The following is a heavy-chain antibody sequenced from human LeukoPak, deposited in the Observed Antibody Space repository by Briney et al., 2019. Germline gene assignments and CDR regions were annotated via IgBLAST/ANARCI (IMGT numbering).Heavy chain of an antibody. CDR2: IRSKANSYAT. Sequence: PVGSLRLSCAASGFTLSGSAMNWVRQASGKGLEWVGRIRSKANSYATAYAASVKGRFTISRDDSKNTAYLQMNSVTTEDTAVNYCTHSGSRLYYFDYRGQGTLVTVSS. J-gene: IGHJ4*02. D-gene: IGHD6-13*01. V-gene: IGHV3-73*01. CDR1: GFTLSGSA. CDR3: THSGSRLYYFDY.